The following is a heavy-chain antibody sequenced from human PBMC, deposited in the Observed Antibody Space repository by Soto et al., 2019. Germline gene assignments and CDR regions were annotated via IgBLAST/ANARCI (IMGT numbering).Heavy chain of an antibody. D-gene: IGHD3-3*01. V-gene: IGHV1-2*02. CDR3: AREGGAAPGARREWSLDL. CDR2: INPHTGDT. CDR1: GYTLTDYY. Sequence: QVHLVQSGAEVKKPGASVTVSCKTSGYTLTDYYMHWVRQAPGQGLEWMAWINPHTGDTGIAERFQGTVTMTRDTSTNTAHMGLTSLTSDDTAIYYCAREGGAAPGARREWSLDLWGRGSLVTVSS. J-gene: IGHJ2*01.